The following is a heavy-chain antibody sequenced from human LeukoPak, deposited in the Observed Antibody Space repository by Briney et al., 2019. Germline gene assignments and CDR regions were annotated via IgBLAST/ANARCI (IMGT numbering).Heavy chain of an antibody. J-gene: IGHJ4*02. Sequence: SETLSLTCTVSGGSISSSSYYWGWIRQPPGNGLEWIGSIYYSGSTYYNPSLKSRVTISVDTSKNQFSLKLSSVTAADTAVYYCATPGSYRPRGSKDFDYWGQGTLVTVSS. CDR2: IYYSGST. CDR3: ATPGSYRPRGSKDFDY. CDR1: GGSISSSSYY. D-gene: IGHD3-16*02. V-gene: IGHV4-39*01.